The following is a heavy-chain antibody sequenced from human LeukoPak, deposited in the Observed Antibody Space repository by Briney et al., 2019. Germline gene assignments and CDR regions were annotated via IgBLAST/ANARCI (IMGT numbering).Heavy chain of an antibody. CDR1: GITVNTNY. V-gene: IGHV3-66*04. CDR2: IYSGGAT. Sequence: SGGSLRLSCAASGITVNTNYMSWVRQAPGKGLEWVSIIYSGGATSYADSVKGRFTISRETSKNTLWLQMNSLRAEDTAVYYCARLHYDVLTGPFDYWGQGTLVTVSS. CDR3: ARLHYDVLTGPFDY. J-gene: IGHJ4*02. D-gene: IGHD3-9*01.